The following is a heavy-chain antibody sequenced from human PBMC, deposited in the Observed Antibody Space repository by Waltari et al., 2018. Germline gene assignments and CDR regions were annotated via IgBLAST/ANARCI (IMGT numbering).Heavy chain of an antibody. CDR2: TVPVRQWT. D-gene: IGHD6-13*01. CDR1: GDTFNRYA. J-gene: IGHJ3*01. CDR3: ALSPQQLLAFDF. V-gene: IGHV1-69*04. Sequence: QVQVMQSGAEMKQPGSSVKVSCTVSGDTFNRYAVSWVRQAPGQGLEWMGRTVPVRQWTNYGRRFRGRITLTASTSATTAFMDLSGLRSEDTAVYYCALSPQQLLAFDFWGQGTMVTVSS.